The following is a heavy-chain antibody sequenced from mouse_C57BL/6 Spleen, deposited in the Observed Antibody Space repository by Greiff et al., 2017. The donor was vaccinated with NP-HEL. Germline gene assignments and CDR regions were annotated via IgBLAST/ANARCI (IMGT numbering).Heavy chain of an antibody. CDR2: INPSSGYT. CDR3: ARSGDGYEGYFDY. Sequence: QVHVKQSGAELARPGASVKMSCKASGYTFTSYTMHWVKQRPGQGLEWIGYINPSSGYTKYNQKFKDKATLTADKSSSTAYMQLSSLTSEDSAVYYCARSGDGYEGYFDYWGQGTTLTVSS. V-gene: IGHV1-4*01. D-gene: IGHD2-2*01. J-gene: IGHJ2*01. CDR1: GYTFTSYT.